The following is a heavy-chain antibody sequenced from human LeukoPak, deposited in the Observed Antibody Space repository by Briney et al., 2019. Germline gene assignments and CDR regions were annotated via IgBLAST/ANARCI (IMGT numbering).Heavy chain of an antibody. J-gene: IGHJ3*02. CDR1: GGSFSGYY. V-gene: IGHV4-34*01. CDR3: ARAEQWLDDAFDI. D-gene: IGHD6-19*01. CDR2: INHSGST. Sequence: PSETLSLTCAVYGGSFSGYYWSWIRQPPGKGLEWIGEINHSGSTNYNPSLKSRVTISVDTSKNQFSLKLSSVTAADTAVYYCARAEQWLDDAFDIWGQGTMVTVSS.